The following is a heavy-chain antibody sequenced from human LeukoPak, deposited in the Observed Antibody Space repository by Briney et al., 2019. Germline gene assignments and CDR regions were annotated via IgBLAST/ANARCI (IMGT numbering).Heavy chain of an antibody. CDR3: ARHKDYYYSYMDV. J-gene: IGHJ6*03. Sequence: SETLFLTCTVSGDSISTSSYYWGWIRQPPGKGLEWIGTIYYSGSTYYNPSLTSRVTISVDTSKNQFSLKLSSVTAADTAVYYCARHKDYYYSYMDVWGQGTLVTVSS. CDR1: GDSISTSSYY. CDR2: IYYSGST. V-gene: IGHV4-39*01.